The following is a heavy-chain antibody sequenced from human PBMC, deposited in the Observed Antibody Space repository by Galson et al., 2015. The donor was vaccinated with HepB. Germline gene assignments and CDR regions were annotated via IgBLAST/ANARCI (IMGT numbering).Heavy chain of an antibody. J-gene: IGHJ4*02. CDR1: GFTFSSYA. D-gene: IGHD5-18*01. CDR2: ISGSGGST. CDR3: AKDRGSYGADFDY. Sequence: SLRLSCAASGFTFSSYAMSWVRQAPGKGLEWVSAISGSGGSTYYADSVKGRFTISRDNSKNTLYLQMNGLRAEDTAVYYCAKDRGSYGADFDYWGQGTLVTVSS. V-gene: IGHV3-23*01.